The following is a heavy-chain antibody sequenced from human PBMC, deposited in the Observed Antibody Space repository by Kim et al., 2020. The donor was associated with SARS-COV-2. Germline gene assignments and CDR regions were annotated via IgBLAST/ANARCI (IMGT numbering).Heavy chain of an antibody. CDR3: TYSGTYYPSY. Sequence: GGSMRLSCAASGFIFSDHYMDWVRQAPGKGLEWVGRSRNKANSYTTEYAASVKGRLTIPRDDSKNSLYLQMNSLKTEDTAVYYCTYSGTYYPSYWGQGTL. CDR2: SRNKANSYTT. D-gene: IGHD1-26*01. V-gene: IGHV3-72*01. J-gene: IGHJ4*02. CDR1: GFIFSDHY.